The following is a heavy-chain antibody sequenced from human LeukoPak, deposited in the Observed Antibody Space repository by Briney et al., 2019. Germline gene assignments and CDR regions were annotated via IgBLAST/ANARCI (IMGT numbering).Heavy chain of an antibody. J-gene: IGHJ4*02. CDR2: INPNSGGT. CDR3: ARAPPGFRPTGDFDY. CDR1: GYTFTGYY. Sequence: ASVKVSCKASGYTFTGYYMHWVRQAPGQGLEWMGWINPNSGGTNYAQKFQGRVTMTRDTSISTAYMELSRLRSDDTGVYYCARAPPGFRPTGDFDYWGQGTLVTVSS. D-gene: IGHD1-14*01. V-gene: IGHV1-2*02.